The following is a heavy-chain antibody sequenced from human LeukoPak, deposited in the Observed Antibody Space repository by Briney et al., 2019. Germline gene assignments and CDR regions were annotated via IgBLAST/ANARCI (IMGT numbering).Heavy chain of an antibody. CDR1: GFTFSSYA. Sequence: GGSLRLSCAASGFTFSSYAMSWVRQAPGKGLEWVSAISGSGGSTYYADSVKGRFTISRDNSKNTLYLQMNSLRAEDTAVYYCAKDELGVWSGSPFYDAFDIWGQGTMVTVSS. CDR3: AKDELGVWSGSPFYDAFDI. V-gene: IGHV3-23*01. D-gene: IGHD1-26*01. J-gene: IGHJ3*02. CDR2: ISGSGGST.